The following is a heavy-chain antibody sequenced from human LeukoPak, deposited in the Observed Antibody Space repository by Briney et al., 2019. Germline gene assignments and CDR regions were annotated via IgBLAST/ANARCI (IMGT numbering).Heavy chain of an antibody. J-gene: IGHJ4*02. D-gene: IGHD3-9*01. CDR1: GYSISSGHD. Sequence: SETLSLTCTVSGYSISSGHDRCWIRQPPGKGLEGRGSFYYSGSTYYNPSLKRQVPISIDRLTNQCALRLTSLTAAHTAVSECARHTGWGLFILTGGQGTLVTLSS. V-gene: IGHV4-38-2*02. CDR2: FYYSGST. CDR3: ARHTGWGLFILT.